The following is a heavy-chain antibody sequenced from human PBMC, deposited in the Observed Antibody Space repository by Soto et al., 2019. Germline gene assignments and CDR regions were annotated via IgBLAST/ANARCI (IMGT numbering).Heavy chain of an antibody. CDR1: GCSISSYY. J-gene: IGHJ4*02. Sequence: SETLSLTCTVSGCSISSYYWSWIRQPPGKGLEWIGYIYYSGSTNYNPSLKSRVTISVDTSKNQFSLKLSSVTAADTAVYYCARHESLSVVVPAAIGFDYWGQGTLVTVSS. CDR2: IYYSGST. V-gene: IGHV4-59*08. CDR3: ARHESLSVVVPAAIGFDY. D-gene: IGHD2-2*02.